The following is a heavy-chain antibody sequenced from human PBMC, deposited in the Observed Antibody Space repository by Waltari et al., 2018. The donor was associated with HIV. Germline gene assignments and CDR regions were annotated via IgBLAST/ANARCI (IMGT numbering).Heavy chain of an antibody. CDR2: IWYDGSNK. D-gene: IGHD4-17*01. J-gene: IGHJ4*02. CDR3: ARDYARDS. CDR1: GFSLSKYG. V-gene: IGHV3-33*01. Sequence: QVQLVESGGGVVQPGKSLRLSCAASGFSLSKYGMHWVRQAPGKGLEWVALIWYDGSNKYYGDSGKGRFTISRDISKNTLYLQMNSLRAEDTAVYYCARDYARDSWGPGTLVTVSS.